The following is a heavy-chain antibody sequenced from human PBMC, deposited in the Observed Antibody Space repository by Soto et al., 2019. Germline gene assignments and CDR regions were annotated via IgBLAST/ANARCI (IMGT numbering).Heavy chain of an antibody. CDR3: ARGTYYDFWSGYSAQTYYLDY. J-gene: IGHJ4*02. CDR2: IIPIFGTA. Sequence: SVKVSCKASGGTFSSYAISWVRQAPGQGLEWMGGIIPIFGTANYAQKFQGRVTITADESTSTAYMELSSLRSEDTAVYYCARGTYYDFWSGYSAQTYYLDYWGQGTLVTVSS. D-gene: IGHD3-3*01. CDR1: GGTFSSYA. V-gene: IGHV1-69*13.